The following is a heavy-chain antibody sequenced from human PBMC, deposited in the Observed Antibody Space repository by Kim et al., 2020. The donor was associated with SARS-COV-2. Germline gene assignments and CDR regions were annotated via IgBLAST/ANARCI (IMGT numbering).Heavy chain of an antibody. CDR2: IKSKTDGGTT. CDR1: GFTFSNAW. D-gene: IGHD6-6*01. CDR3: TADIAAPGTPFYYFDY. J-gene: IGHJ4*02. V-gene: IGHV3-15*01. Sequence: GGSLRLSCAASGFTFSNAWMSWVRQAPGKGLEWVGRIKSKTDGGTTDYAAPVKGRFTISRDDSKNTLYLQMNSLKTEDTAVYYCTADIAAPGTPFYYFDYWGQGTLVTVSS.